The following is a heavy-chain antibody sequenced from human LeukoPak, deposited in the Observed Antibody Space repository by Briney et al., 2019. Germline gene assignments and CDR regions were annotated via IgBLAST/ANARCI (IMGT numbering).Heavy chain of an antibody. CDR1: GFTFSAYW. CDR3: AREREDAFDI. CDR2: IKSDERTT. J-gene: IGHJ3*02. D-gene: IGHD1-26*01. V-gene: IGHV3-74*01. Sequence: GGSLRLSCAASGFTFSAYWMHWVRQVPGKGPVWVSFIKSDERTTNYADSVKGRFTISRDNARNTVDLQMNNLRAEDTAVYYCAREREDAFDIWGQGTMVTVSS.